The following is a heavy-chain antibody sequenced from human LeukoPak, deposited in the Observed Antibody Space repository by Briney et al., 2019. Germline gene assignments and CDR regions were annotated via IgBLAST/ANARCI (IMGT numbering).Heavy chain of an antibody. Sequence: GGSLRLSCAASGFTFSSSSISWVRQAPGKGLEWVSAITDAVGSTHYADSVKGRFTISSDNSKNTVYLQMNSLRPEDMAVYYCAKEIFSGLLYIDYWGQGTLVPVSS. V-gene: IGHV3-23*01. CDR1: GFTFSSSS. J-gene: IGHJ4*02. D-gene: IGHD5-12*01. CDR2: ITDAVGST. CDR3: AKEIFSGLLYIDY.